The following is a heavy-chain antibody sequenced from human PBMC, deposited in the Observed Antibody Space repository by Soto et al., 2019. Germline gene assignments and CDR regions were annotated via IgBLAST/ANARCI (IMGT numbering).Heavy chain of an antibody. CDR2: IIPVLGTA. Sequence: KVSCEFAEGTNNSKSIYWVRQAPGQRLEWMGEIIPVLGTANYAQKFQGRVTITGDKSTSTIYMSLSSLRSDDTAVYYCAREPVDLFGFMDFRVQGTTVT. CDR3: AREPVDLFGFMDF. V-gene: IGHV1-69*06. CDR1: EGTNNSKS. J-gene: IGHJ6*02. D-gene: IGHD3-10*01.